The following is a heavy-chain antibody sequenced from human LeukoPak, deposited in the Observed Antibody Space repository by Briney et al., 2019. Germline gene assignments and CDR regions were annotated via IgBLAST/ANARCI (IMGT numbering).Heavy chain of an antibody. Sequence: SETLSPTCAVSGGSISSNNWWSWVRQPPGKGLEWIGEIYHSGSTNYNPSLKSRVTISVDKSKNQFSLKLSSVTAADTAVYYCAITKGAAASDYWGQGTLVTVSS. CDR2: IYHSGST. V-gene: IGHV4-4*02. J-gene: IGHJ4*02. CDR3: AITKGAAASDY. D-gene: IGHD6-13*01. CDR1: GGSISSNNW.